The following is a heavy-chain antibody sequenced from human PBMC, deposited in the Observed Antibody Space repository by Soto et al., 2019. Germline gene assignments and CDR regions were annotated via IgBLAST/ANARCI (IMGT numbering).Heavy chain of an antibody. J-gene: IGHJ6*03. CDR3: ARGRVPPAFKSPGDSGYDRPPAYYYYYMDV. D-gene: IGHD5-12*01. Sequence: ASVKVSCKASGYTFTGYYMHWVRQAPGQGLEWMGWINPNSGGTNYAQKFQGWDTMTRDTSISTAYMELSRLRSDDTAVYYCARGRVPPAFKSPGDSGYDRPPAYYYYYMDVWGKGTTVTVSS. CDR1: GYTFTGYY. CDR2: INPNSGGT. V-gene: IGHV1-2*04.